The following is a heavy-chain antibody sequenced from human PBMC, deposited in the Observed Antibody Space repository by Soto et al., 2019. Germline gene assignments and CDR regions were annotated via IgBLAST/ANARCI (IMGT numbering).Heavy chain of an antibody. D-gene: IGHD3-22*01. J-gene: IGHJ3*02. V-gene: IGHV3-23*01. CDR2: ISGSGGST. CDR3: AKGRITMIVVVPDAFDI. Sequence: PGGSLRLSCAASGFTFSSYAMNWVRQAPGKGLEWVSVISGSGGSTYYADSVKGRFTISRDNSKNTLYLQMNSLRAEDTAVYYCAKGRITMIVVVPDAFDIWGQGTMVTVSS. CDR1: GFTFSSYA.